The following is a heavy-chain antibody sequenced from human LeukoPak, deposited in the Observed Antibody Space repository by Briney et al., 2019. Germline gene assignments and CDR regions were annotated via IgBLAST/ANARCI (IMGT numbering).Heavy chain of an antibody. CDR1: GFTFSNAW. CDR2: IKSKTDGGTT. Sequence: GGSLRLSCAASGFTFSNAWMSWVRQAPGKGLEWVGRIKSKTDGGTTDYAAPVKGRFTISRDDSKNTLYLQMNSLKTEDTAVYYCTTSPGAYCGGDCYSRFDSWGQGTLVTVSS. CDR3: TTSPGAYCGGDCYSRFDS. J-gene: IGHJ4*02. V-gene: IGHV3-15*01. D-gene: IGHD2-21*02.